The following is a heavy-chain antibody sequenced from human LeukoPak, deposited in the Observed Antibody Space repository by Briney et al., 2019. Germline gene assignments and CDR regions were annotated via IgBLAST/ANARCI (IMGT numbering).Heavy chain of an antibody. V-gene: IGHV3-21*01. CDR3: ARTSADYANDAFDI. J-gene: IGHJ3*02. CDR1: GFTFSSYS. D-gene: IGHD4-17*01. Sequence: GGSLRLSCAASGFTFSSYSMNWVRQAPRKGLEWVSSISSSSSYIYYADSVKGRFTISRDNAKNSLYLQMNSLRAEDTAVYCCARTSADYANDAFDIWGQGTMVTVSS. CDR2: ISSSSSYI.